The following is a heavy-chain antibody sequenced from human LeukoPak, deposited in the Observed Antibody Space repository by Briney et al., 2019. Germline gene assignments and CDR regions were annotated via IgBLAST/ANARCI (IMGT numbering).Heavy chain of an antibody. D-gene: IGHD5-12*01. V-gene: IGHV3-66*01. CDR1: EFSVGSNY. CDR3: ARDFSSGYDPYYYYMDV. Sequence: GGSLRPSCAASEFSVGSNYMTWVRQAPGKGLEWVSLIYSGGSTYYADSVKGRFTISRDNSKNTLYLQMNSLRAEDTAVYYCARDFSSGYDPYYYYMDVWGKGTTVTISS. CDR2: IYSGGST. J-gene: IGHJ6*03.